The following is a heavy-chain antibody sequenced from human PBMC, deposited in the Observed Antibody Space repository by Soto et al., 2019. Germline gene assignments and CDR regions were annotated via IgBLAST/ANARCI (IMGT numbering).Heavy chain of an antibody. V-gene: IGHV3-23*01. CDR2: ISGSGGST. CDR1: GFIFSNYA. Sequence: GGSLRLSCAASGFIFSNYAMSWVRQAPGKGLEWVSTISGSGGSTYHADSVKGRFTISRDNSKNTLYLHMNSLSAEDTAIYYCAKHARGHQLLCYLDYWGQGTLVTVSS. J-gene: IGHJ4*02. CDR3: AKHARGHQLLCYLDY. D-gene: IGHD2-2*01.